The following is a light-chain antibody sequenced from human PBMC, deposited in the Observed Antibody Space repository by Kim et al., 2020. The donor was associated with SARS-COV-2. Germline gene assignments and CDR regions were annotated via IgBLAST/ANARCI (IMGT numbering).Light chain of an antibody. Sequence: DIQMTQSPSTVSASVGDRVIITCRASHSINNWLAWYQQRPGKAPELLISKASSLQSGVSSRIRGWGSGTEFSLSISSLQPDDFATYYCQQYDVYPWTFGQGTKVDIK. V-gene: IGKV1-5*03. J-gene: IGKJ1*01. CDR3: QQYDVYPWT. CDR2: KAS. CDR1: HSINNW.